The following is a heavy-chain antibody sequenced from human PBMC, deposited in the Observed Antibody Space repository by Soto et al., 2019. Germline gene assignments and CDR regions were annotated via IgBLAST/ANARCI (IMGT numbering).Heavy chain of an antibody. J-gene: IGHJ4*02. V-gene: IGHV2-5*02. Sequence: QITLKESGPTLVKPTQPLTLTCTFSGFSFSTRGVGVAWIRQPPGKALEWLALIYWDDDEGYRPSLKSRLTITKDTSKYQVVLTMTNMDTVDTATYYCAHRPRGYSYHFDDCGQGTLVTVSS. CDR1: GFSFSTRGVG. CDR2: IYWDDDE. D-gene: IGHD5-18*01. CDR3: AHRPRGYSYHFDD.